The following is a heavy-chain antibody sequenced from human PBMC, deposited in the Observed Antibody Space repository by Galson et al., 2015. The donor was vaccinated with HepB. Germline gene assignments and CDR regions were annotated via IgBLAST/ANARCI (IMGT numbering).Heavy chain of an antibody. Sequence: TLSLTCTVSGGSISSGGYYWSWIRQHPGKGLEWIGYIYYSGSTYYNPSLKSRVTISVDTSKNQFSLKLSSVTAADAAVYYCAREGRGDNGDYFDYWGQGTLVTVSS. J-gene: IGHJ4*02. D-gene: IGHD3-10*01. V-gene: IGHV4-31*03. CDR2: IYYSGST. CDR3: AREGRGDNGDYFDY. CDR1: GGSISSGGYY.